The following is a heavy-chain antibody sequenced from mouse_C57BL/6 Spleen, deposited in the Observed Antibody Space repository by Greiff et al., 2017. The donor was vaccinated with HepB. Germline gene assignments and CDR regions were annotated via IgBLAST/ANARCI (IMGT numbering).Heavy chain of an antibody. CDR2: ISYDGSN. J-gene: IGHJ4*01. V-gene: IGHV3-6*01. CDR3: ARDGGD. D-gene: IGHD1-1*02. Sequence: DVQLQESGPGLVKPSQSLSFTCSVTGYSITSGYYWNWIRQFPGNKLEWMGYISYDGSNNYNPSLKNRISITRDTSKNQFFLRLNSVTTEDTATYYCARDGGDWGQGTSVTVSS. CDR1: GYSITSGYY.